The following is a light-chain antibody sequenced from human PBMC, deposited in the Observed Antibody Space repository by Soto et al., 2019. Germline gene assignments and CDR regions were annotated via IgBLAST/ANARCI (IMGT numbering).Light chain of an antibody. CDR3: QQYNDWPLT. CDR2: AAS. J-gene: IGKJ4*01. CDR1: QRVSSH. Sequence: EIVFTQSPGTLSLSPGERATLSCRASQRVSSHLAWYQQKPGQAPRLLIYAASTRATGIPVRFSGSGSGTEFTLTISSLQSEDFAVYYCQQYNDWPLTFGGGTKVDIK. V-gene: IGKV3-15*01.